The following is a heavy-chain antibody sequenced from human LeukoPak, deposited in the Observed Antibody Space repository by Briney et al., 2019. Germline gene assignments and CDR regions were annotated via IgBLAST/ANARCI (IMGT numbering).Heavy chain of an antibody. V-gene: IGHV3-48*03. CDR3: ARERGTYRDAFDT. CDR1: GFTFTSFE. D-gene: IGHD3/OR15-3a*01. Sequence: PGGSLRLSCAASGFTFTSFEINWVRQAPGKGLEWVSYISSSGSTTYYADSVKGRLTISRDNAKNSLFLQMNSLRAEDSAVYYCARERGTYRDAFDTWGQGTTVTVSS. CDR2: ISSSGSTT. J-gene: IGHJ3*02.